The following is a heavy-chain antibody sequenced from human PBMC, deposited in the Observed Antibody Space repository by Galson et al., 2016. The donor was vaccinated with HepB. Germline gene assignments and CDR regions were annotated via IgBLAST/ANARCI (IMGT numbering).Heavy chain of an antibody. D-gene: IGHD5-18*01. Sequence: SLRLSCAASGFTFSSYAMSWVRQAPGKGLEWVSAISGRGGSTYYADSVKGRFTISRDTSRNTLYLQMTSLRAEDTAIYYCTRDPGGSSYGYGSDYWGQGTLVTVSS. V-gene: IGHV3-23*01. CDR3: TRDPGGSSYGYGSDY. CDR1: GFTFSSYA. J-gene: IGHJ4*02. CDR2: ISGRGGST.